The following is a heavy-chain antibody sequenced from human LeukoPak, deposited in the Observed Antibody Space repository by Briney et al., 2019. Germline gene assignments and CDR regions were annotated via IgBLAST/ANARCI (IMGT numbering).Heavy chain of an antibody. J-gene: IGHJ4*02. CDR1: GFSVSSSY. CDR3: ARVIEARHFDY. Sequence: GGSLRLSCAASGFSVSSSYMSWVRQAPGKGMEWVSLIYSGGSTYYADSVKGRFTISRDNSKNTMFLQMNSLRDEDTAVYYCARVIEARHFDYWGQGTLVTVSS. D-gene: IGHD6-6*01. CDR2: IYSGGST. V-gene: IGHV3-66*01.